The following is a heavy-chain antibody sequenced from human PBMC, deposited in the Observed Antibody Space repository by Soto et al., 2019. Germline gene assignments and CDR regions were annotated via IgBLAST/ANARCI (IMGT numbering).Heavy chain of an antibody. V-gene: IGHV3-30*18. Sequence: QVQLVESGGGVVQPGRSLRLSCAASGFTFSSYGMHWVRQAPGKGLEWVAVISYDGSNKYYADSVKGRFTISRDNSKNTLYLQMNSLRAEDTAVYYCAKDGTWELRGVDYWGQGTLVTVSS. CDR2: ISYDGSNK. CDR1: GFTFSSYG. D-gene: IGHD1-26*01. CDR3: AKDGTWELRGVDY. J-gene: IGHJ4*02.